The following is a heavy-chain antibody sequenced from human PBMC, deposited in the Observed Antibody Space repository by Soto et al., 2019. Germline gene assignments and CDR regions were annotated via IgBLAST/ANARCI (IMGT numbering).Heavy chain of an antibody. CDR1: GYTFTSYG. J-gene: IGHJ6*02. Sequence: QVQLVQSGAEVKKPGASVKVSCKASGYTFTSYGISWVRQAPGQGLEWMGWMSAYNGNTNYAQKLQGRVTMTTDTSPSTAYMELRSLRSDDTAVYYCARDRAWGSYWGGYYYYGMDVWGQGTTVTVSS. CDR2: MSAYNGNT. V-gene: IGHV1-18*04. CDR3: ARDRAWGSYWGGYYYYGMDV. D-gene: IGHD1-26*01.